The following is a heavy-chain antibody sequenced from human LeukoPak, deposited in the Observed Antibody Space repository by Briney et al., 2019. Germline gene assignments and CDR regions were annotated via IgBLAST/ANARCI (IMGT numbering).Heavy chain of an antibody. V-gene: IGHV3-21*01. Sequence: GGSLRLSCVVSGFRFDDYSMHWVRQAPGKGLEWVSSISSSGSYIYYTDSLKGRFTISRDNARNSLYLQMNSLRAEDTAVYYCARGYPVTSGYYYYMDVWGKGTTVTVSS. J-gene: IGHJ6*03. D-gene: IGHD4-17*01. CDR3: ARGYPVTSGYYYYMDV. CDR1: GFRFDDYS. CDR2: ISSSGSYI.